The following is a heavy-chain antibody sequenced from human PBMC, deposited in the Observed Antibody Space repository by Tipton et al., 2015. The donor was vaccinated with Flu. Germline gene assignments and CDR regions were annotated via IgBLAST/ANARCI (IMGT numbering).Heavy chain of an antibody. V-gene: IGHV4-38-2*01. J-gene: IGHJ5*02. CDR1: GDSISSDFY. Sequence: LRLSCAVSGDSISSDFYWAWIRQFPGKGLEWIGTVSRTGSTIYNPSLKSRVTISIDTSKNQFSLNMRSVTAADMAVYYCARRDYSNYVSDPKSWFDPWGQGTLVTVSA. D-gene: IGHD4-11*01. CDR2: VSRTGST. CDR3: ARRDYSNYVSDPKSWFDP.